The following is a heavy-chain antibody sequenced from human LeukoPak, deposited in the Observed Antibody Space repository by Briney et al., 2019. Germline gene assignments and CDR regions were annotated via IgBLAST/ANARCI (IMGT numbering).Heavy chain of an antibody. J-gene: IGHJ4*02. CDR3: ARGVLDYYDSSGYWDY. V-gene: IGHV4-59*01. D-gene: IGHD3-22*01. Sequence: SETLSLTCTVSGGSISSYYWSWIRQPPGKGLEWIGYIYYSGSTNYNPSLKSRVTISVDTSKNQFSLKLSSVTAADTAVYYCARGVLDYYDSSGYWDYWGQGTLVTVSS. CDR2: IYYSGST. CDR1: GGSISSYY.